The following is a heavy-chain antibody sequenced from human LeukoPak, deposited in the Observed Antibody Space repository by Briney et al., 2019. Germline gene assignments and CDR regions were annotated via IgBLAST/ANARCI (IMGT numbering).Heavy chain of an antibody. CDR2: IYSGGST. J-gene: IGHJ3*02. D-gene: IGHD3-10*01. V-gene: IGHV3-53*01. CDR3: ARLGMRESNAFDI. CDR1: GFTVSSNY. Sequence: GGSLRLSCAASGFTVSSNYMSWVRQAPGKGLEWVSVIYSGGSTYYADSVKGRFTISRDNSKNTLYLQMNSLRAEDTAVYYCARLGMRESNAFDIWGQGTMVTVSS.